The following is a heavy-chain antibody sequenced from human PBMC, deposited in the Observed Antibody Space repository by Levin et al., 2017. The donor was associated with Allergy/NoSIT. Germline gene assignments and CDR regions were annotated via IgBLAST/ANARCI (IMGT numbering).Heavy chain of an antibody. CDR1: GGTFSTPS. CDR3: ARGPQHCTSSTCFDAFDI. CDR2: IIPIYGIT. J-gene: IGHJ3*02. V-gene: IGHV1-69*02. Sequence: PGESLKISCKASGGTFSTPSINWLRQAPGQGLEWMGRIIPIYGITNHAQKFQGRVTVTADTSTSTGDMELSSLRSEDTAVYYCARGPQHCTSSTCFDAFDIWGQGTMVTVSS. D-gene: IGHD2-2*01.